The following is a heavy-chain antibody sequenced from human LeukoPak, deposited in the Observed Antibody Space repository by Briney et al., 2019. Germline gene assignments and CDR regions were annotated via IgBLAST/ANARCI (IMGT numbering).Heavy chain of an antibody. Sequence: SVKVSCKASGGTFSSYAISWVRQAPGQGLEWMGGIIPIFGTANYAQKFQGRVTITADESTSTAYMELNSLRAEDTAVYYCAKDDSGSYYPYYYYMDVWGKGTTVTISS. CDR1: GGTFSSYA. V-gene: IGHV1-69*13. J-gene: IGHJ6*03. CDR2: IIPIFGTA. CDR3: AKDDSGSYYPYYYYMDV. D-gene: IGHD1-26*01.